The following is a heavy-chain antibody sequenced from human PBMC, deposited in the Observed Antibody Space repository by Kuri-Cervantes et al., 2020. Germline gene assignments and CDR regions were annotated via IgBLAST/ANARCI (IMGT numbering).Heavy chain of an antibody. D-gene: IGHD2-15*01. Sequence: SETLSLTCTVSGGSIRSGDYYCSWFRQPPGKGLEWIGYIYYSGSTNYNPSLKSRVTISVDTSKNQFSLKLSSVTAADTAVYYCARDSEYCSGGSCYSAWGQGTLVTVSS. J-gene: IGHJ4*02. CDR1: GGSIRSGDYY. V-gene: IGHV4-61*08. CDR3: ARDSEYCSGGSCYSA. CDR2: IYYSGST.